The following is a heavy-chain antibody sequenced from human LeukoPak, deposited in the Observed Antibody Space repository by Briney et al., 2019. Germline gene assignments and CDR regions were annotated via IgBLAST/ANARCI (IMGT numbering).Heavy chain of an antibody. D-gene: IGHD2-2*01. CDR2: ISGSGGST. CDR3: AKGYCSSTSCLFDY. V-gene: IGHV3-23*01. CDR1: GITFSSYA. Sequence: GGSLRRSCAASGITFSSYAISWVRQAPGKGLEWVSAISGSGGSTYYADSVKGRFTISRDNSKNTLYLQMNSLRAEDTAVYYCAKGYCSSTSCLFDYWGQGTLVTVSS. J-gene: IGHJ4*02.